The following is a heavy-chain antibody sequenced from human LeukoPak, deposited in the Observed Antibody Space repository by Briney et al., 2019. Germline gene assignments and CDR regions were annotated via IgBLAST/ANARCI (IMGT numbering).Heavy chain of an antibody. J-gene: IGHJ1*01. CDR3: ASSTAVVKAKKFQE. Sequence: PSEALSLTCGVSGYSLSSGYYWGWIRQPPGKGLEGIGTVYHSGSTYQNPSLKSRVTISVDTSKNQFSLKLTSVTAADTAVYFCASSTAVVKAKKFQEWGQGTLVTVSS. D-gene: IGHD1-26*01. V-gene: IGHV4-38-2*01. CDR1: GYSLSSGYY. CDR2: VYHSGST.